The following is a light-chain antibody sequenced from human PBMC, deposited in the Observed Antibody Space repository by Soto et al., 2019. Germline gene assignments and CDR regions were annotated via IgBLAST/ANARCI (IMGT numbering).Light chain of an antibody. Sequence: QSALTQPPSASGSPGQSVTISCTGTSSDVGGYKYVSWYQHHPGKAPKVVIYEVTKRPSGVPDRFSGSQSGNTASLTVSGLQAEDEADYYCSSYTAGGTIFGTGTKLTVL. CDR1: SSDVGGYKY. V-gene: IGLV2-8*01. CDR3: SSYTAGGTI. CDR2: EVT. J-gene: IGLJ1*01.